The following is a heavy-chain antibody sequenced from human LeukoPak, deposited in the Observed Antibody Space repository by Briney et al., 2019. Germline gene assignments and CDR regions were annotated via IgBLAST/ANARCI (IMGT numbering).Heavy chain of an antibody. CDR1: GSTFSSYA. CDR3: AREARWGAFDI. CDR2: ISYDGSNK. V-gene: IGHV3-30-3*01. Sequence: GRSLRLSCAASGSTFSSYAMHWVRQAPGKGLEWVAVISYDGSNKYYADSVKGRFTISRDNSKNTLYLQMNSLRAEDTAVYYCAREARWGAFDIWGQGTMVTVSS. D-gene: IGHD3-16*01. J-gene: IGHJ3*02.